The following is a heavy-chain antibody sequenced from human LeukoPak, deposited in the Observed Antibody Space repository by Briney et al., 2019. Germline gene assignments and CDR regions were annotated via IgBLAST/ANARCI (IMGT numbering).Heavy chain of an antibody. D-gene: IGHD3-10*01. Sequence: SETLSLTCTVSGGSISSSSYYWGWIRQPPGKGLEWIGSIYYSGSTYYNPSLKSRVTISVDTSKNQFSLKLSSVTAADTAVYYCARRLVRGVMSYWGQGTLVTVSS. J-gene: IGHJ4*02. CDR2: IYYSGST. CDR3: ARRLVRGVMSY. CDR1: GGSISSSSYY. V-gene: IGHV4-39*07.